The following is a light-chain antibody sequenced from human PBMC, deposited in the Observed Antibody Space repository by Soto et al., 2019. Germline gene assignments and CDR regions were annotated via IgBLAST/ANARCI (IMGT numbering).Light chain of an antibody. V-gene: IGKV1-9*01. CDR2: AAS. J-gene: IGKJ5*01. Sequence: DIQLTQSPSFLSASVGDRVTITCRASQGISSYLAWYQQNPGKAPKLLISAASTLQSGVPSRFSGSGSGTDFTLTISSLQPEDFATYYCQHLNSYPITFGQGTRLEIK. CDR3: QHLNSYPIT. CDR1: QGISSY.